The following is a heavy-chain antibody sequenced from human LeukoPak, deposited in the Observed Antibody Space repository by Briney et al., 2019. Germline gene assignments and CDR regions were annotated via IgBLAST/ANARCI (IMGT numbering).Heavy chain of an antibody. Sequence: GGSLRLSCAASGFTFSTYAMHWVRQAPGKGLEYVSAISSNGGSTYYANSVKGRFTISRDNSKNTLYLQMGSLRAEDMAVYYCARVGGGVWGHGTTVTVSS. V-gene: IGHV3-64*01. D-gene: IGHD3-16*01. CDR1: GFTFSTYA. CDR2: ISSNGGST. CDR3: ARVGGGV. J-gene: IGHJ6*02.